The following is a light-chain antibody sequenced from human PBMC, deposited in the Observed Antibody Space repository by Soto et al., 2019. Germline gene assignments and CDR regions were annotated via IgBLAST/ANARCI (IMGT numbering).Light chain of an antibody. CDR3: QEYNAYSMT. V-gene: IGKV1-5*03. CDR1: QIIISW. Sequence: DIQMTQFPSTLSAYVGDRVTITFRASQIIISWLSWYRQKPGKAPKLLIYKASTLETGVPSRFSGSGSGTEFTLSISSLQPDDFGTYYCQEYNAYSMTFGQGTRLEIK. CDR2: KAS. J-gene: IGKJ5*01.